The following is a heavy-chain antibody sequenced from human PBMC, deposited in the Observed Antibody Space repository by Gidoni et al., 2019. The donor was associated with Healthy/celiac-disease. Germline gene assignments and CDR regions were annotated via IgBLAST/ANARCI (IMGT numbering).Heavy chain of an antibody. V-gene: IGHV3-23*01. J-gene: IGHJ6*02. D-gene: IGHD3-3*01. CDR3: ARFLEWSDPMGTYYYYGMDV. Sequence: SGAGTYYADSVKGRFTISRDNPKNTLYLQMNSLRAEDTAAYYCARFLEWSDPMGTYYYYGMDVWGQGTTVTVSS. CDR2: SGAGT.